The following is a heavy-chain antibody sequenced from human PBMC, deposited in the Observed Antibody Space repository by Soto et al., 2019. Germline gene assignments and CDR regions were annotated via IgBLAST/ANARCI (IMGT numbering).Heavy chain of an antibody. V-gene: IGHV4-30-2*01. J-gene: IGHJ6*02. CDR2: IYHNGSP. Sequence: QLQLQESGPGLVKPSQTLSLTCAVSGGSMSSGGYSWSWIRQPPGKGLEWIGYIYHNGSPYYNPSLKSRATISVDRSKNQSSLKPSSVSAADTAVYYCARAPDVWGQGTPVTVSS. CDR1: GGSMSSGGYS. CDR3: ARAPDV.